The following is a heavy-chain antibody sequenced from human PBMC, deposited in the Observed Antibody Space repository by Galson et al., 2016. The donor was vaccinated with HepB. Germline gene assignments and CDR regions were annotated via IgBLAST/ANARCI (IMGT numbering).Heavy chain of an antibody. CDR1: GGTFSNYV. J-gene: IGHJ6*03. V-gene: IGHV1-69*13. CDR3: ARGLRFLEWPYYDYMDV. D-gene: IGHD3-3*01. CDR2: IITIFGTT. Sequence: SVKVSCKASGGTFSNYVFSWVRQAPGQGLEWMGGIITIFGTTNYAQKFQGRLTITADESTGTAYMELSSLRSEDTAVYYCARGLRFLEWPYYDYMDVRGKGTTVTVAS.